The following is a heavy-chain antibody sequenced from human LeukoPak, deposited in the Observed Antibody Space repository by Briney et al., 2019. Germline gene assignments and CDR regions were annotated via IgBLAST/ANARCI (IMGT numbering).Heavy chain of an antibody. CDR3: ARVSGYDWESFYDY. CDR2: IYYSGNT. CDR1: GGSISSSSYY. Sequence: SETLSLTCTVSGGSISSSSYYWAWIRQPPGKGLEWIGSIYYSGNTYYKSSLKSRVTIAVDTSKNQFSLKLSSVTAADTAMYYCARVSGYDWESFYDYWGQGSLVTVSS. J-gene: IGHJ4*02. V-gene: IGHV4-39*07. D-gene: IGHD5-12*01.